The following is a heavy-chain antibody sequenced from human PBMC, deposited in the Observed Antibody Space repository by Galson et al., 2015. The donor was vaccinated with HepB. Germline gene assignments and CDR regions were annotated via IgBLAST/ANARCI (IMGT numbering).Heavy chain of an antibody. D-gene: IGHD6-19*01. J-gene: IGHJ5*02. CDR3: SGSIAVRSGS. Sequence: SLRLSCAGSEFTLSDHYIEWVRQAPGKGLEWVGRTKNRANSYTTEYAASVKCRFTICRDDSKNSVYLQMISLKNEDTAVYYCSGSIAVRSGSWGQGTLVTVSS. CDR2: TKNRANSYTT. V-gene: IGHV3-72*01. CDR1: EFTLSDHY.